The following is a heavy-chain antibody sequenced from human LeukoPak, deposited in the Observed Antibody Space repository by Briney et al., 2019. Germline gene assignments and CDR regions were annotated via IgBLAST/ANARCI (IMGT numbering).Heavy chain of an antibody. D-gene: IGHD3-22*01. Sequence: PSETLSLTXTVSGGSISSGSYYWGWIRQPPGKGLEWIGSMYYSGSTYYNPSLKSRVTISVDTSKNQFSLKLSSVTAADTAVYYCARRDYYDSSGSRDWGQGTLVTVSS. J-gene: IGHJ4*02. CDR2: MYYSGST. CDR3: ARRDYYDSSGSRD. V-gene: IGHV4-39*01. CDR1: GGSISSGSYY.